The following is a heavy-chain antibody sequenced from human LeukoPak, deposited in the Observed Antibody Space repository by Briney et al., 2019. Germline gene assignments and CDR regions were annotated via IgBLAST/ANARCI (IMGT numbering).Heavy chain of an antibody. CDR3: TRYNNDHFDY. V-gene: IGHV3-33*01. Sequence: GGSLRLSCAGSGFTFGGYGMHWFRQTPSKGLEWVAVIAYDGSRAFYAVSVKGRFTISRDNSKNTMSVQMDDLRAEDTAVYYCTRYNNDHFDYWGQGTLVTVSS. D-gene: IGHD1-14*01. J-gene: IGHJ4*02. CDR1: GFTFGGYG. CDR2: IAYDGSRA.